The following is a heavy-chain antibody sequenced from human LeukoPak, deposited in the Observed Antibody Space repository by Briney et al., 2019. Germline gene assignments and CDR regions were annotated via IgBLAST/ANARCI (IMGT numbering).Heavy chain of an antibody. CDR1: GFTFSSYA. CDR2: ISSNGGST. V-gene: IGHV3-64D*06. CDR3: VKDPEDGGEALFSYYYGMDV. J-gene: IGHJ6*02. Sequence: GGSLRLSCSASGFTFSSYAMHWVRQAPGKGLESVSAISSNGGSTYYADSVKGRFTISRDNSKNTLYLQMSSLRAEDTAVYYCVKDPEDGGEALFSYYYGMDVWGQGTTVTVSS. D-gene: IGHD2-21*01.